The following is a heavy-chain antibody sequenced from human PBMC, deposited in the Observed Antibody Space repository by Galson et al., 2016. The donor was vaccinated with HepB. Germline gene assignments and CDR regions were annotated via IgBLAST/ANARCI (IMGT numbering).Heavy chain of an antibody. D-gene: IGHD2-2*01. CDR1: GYTLTDLS. CDR2: FNPEDGKT. V-gene: IGHV1-24*01. CDR3: ATLSYDIVVVSAALVTEYFFDY. J-gene: IGHJ4*02. Sequence: SVKVSCKVSGYTLTDLSMHWVRQTPGKGLEWMGGFNPEDGKTIYAQKFQGRVTMTEDTSTDTAYMELSSLRSEDTAVYYCATLSYDIVVVSAALVTEYFFDYWGQGTLVTVSS.